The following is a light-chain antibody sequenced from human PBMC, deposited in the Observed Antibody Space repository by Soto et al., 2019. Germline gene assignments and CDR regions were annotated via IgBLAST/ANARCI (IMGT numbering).Light chain of an antibody. CDR3: QQYNNWPFS. CDR1: QGVTTN. CDR2: DVS. J-gene: IGKJ5*01. V-gene: IGKV3-15*01. Sequence: ERLMTQSPASMSVSPGERVTLSCRDGQGVTTNVDGYQQKSGQSPRLPSYDVSNRDTGVPARFGGTGSETDFTLTISGLQSEDSAVYFCQQYNNWPFSFGQGTRLEI.